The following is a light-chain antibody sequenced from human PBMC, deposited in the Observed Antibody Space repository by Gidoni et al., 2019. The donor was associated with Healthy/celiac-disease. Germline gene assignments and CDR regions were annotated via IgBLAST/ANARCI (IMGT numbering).Light chain of an antibody. CDR1: QSISSY. CDR3: QRSYSTPLT. J-gene: IGKJ4*01. Sequence: DIQMTQSPSSLSASVGDRVTLTCRASQSISSYLNWYQQKPGKAPKLLIYAASSLQSGVPSRFSGSGSGTDFTLTISSLQPEDFATYYCQRSYSTPLTFGGGTKVEIK. V-gene: IGKV1-39*01. CDR2: AAS.